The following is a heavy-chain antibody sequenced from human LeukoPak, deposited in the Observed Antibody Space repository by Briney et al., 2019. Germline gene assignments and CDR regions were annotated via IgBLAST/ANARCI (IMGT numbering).Heavy chain of an antibody. D-gene: IGHD5-24*01. CDR1: GGSISSGGYY. CDR2: IYYSGST. V-gene: IGHV4-31*03. CDR3: ARGKVEVATISDSNFDY. J-gene: IGHJ4*02. Sequence: SETLSLTCTVSGGSISSGGYYWSWIRQHPGKGLEWIGYIYYSGSTYYNPSLKSRVTISVDTSKNQFSLKLSSVTAADTAVYYCARGKVEVATISDSNFDYWGQGTLVTVSS.